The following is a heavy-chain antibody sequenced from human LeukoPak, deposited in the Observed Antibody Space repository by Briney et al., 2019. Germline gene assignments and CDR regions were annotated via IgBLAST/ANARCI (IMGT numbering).Heavy chain of an antibody. V-gene: IGHV5-51*01. CDR1: GYSFTSNW. J-gene: IGHJ4*02. CDR2: IYPTDSTT. Sequence: GESLQISCKGSGYSFTSNWIAWGRQMPGKGLEWMGIIYPTDSTTRYSPSFQGQVTILADKSTNTAYLQWSSLKASDTAMYYCAWPRRAERDEDFWGQGTLGTVS. D-gene: IGHD1-1*01. CDR3: AWPRRAERDEDF.